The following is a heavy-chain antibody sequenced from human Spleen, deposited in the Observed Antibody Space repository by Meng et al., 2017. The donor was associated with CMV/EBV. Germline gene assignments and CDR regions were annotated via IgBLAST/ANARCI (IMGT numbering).Heavy chain of an antibody. V-gene: IGHV1-2*02. CDR3: ASVYSTGWYFDY. D-gene: IGHD6-19*01. CDR1: GFTFSSYS. J-gene: IGHJ4*02. CDR2: INPNSGDT. Sequence: GESLKISCAASGFTFSSYSMNWVRQAPGKGLEWMGWINPNSGDTNYAQKFQGRVTMTRDTSISTAYMELSSLRSDDTALYYCASVYSTGWYFDYWGQGTLVTVSS.